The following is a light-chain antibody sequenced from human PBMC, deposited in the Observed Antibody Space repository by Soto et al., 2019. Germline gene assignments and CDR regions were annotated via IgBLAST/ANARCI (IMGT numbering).Light chain of an antibody. CDR2: AGS. Sequence: DIQMTQAPSALSASVVDRVTITCRSIPDIRNDLGWYQQKPGKAPKRLIYAGSSLHSGVPSRFSGSGSGTEFTFTISSLQPEDFATYYCQQLNNYLAITFGQGTRLEIK. CDR1: PDIRND. CDR3: QQLNNYLAIT. J-gene: IGKJ5*01. V-gene: IGKV1-17*01.